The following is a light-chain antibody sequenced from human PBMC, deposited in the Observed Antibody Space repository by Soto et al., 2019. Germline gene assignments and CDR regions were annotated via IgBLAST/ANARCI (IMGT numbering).Light chain of an antibody. CDR3: AAWDDSLNGVV. V-gene: IGLV1-44*01. Sequence: QPVLTHPPSASGSPGQRVTISCSGRSSNIGSNTVNWYQQLPGTAPKLLIYSNNQRPSGVPDRFSGSKSGTSASLAISGLQSEDEADYYCAAWDDSLNGVVFGGGTKLTVL. CDR1: SSNIGSNT. J-gene: IGLJ2*01. CDR2: SNN.